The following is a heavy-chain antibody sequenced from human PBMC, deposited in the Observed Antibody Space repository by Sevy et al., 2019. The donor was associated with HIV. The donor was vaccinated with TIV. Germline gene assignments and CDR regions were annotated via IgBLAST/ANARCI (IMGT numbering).Heavy chain of an antibody. CDR1: GFAFSTHA. V-gene: IGHV3-30-3*01. CDR2: ISYEGTET. J-gene: IGHJ4*01. Sequence: GGSLRLSCAASGFAFSTHAMHWVRQAPGKGLEWVAVISYEGTETFYAASVEGRFTISRDNSKNMLSLQINSLRPEDTAVYYCARDGGYSDEWYPLYWGHGTLVTVSS. CDR3: ARDGGYSDEWYPLY. D-gene: IGHD1-26*01.